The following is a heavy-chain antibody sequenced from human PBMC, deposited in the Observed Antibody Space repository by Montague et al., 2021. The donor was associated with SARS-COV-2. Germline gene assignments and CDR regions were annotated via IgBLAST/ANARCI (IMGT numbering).Heavy chain of an antibody. CDR1: GASISSRSYY. CDR3: ATLHSSITIFGVVQGYSFDD. Sequence: SETLSLTCTVSGASISSRSYYWGWIRQPPGKGLEWIGFKYYSGSTYYNPTLKSRVTISVDTSKNQFSLKLSSVTAADTAVYYCATLHSSITIFGVVQGYSFDDWGQGTLVTVSS. V-gene: IGHV4-39*01. J-gene: IGHJ4*02. D-gene: IGHD3-3*01. CDR2: KYYSGST.